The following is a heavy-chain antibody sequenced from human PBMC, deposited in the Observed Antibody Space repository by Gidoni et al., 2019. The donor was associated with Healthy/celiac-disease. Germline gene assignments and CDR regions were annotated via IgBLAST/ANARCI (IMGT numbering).Heavy chain of an antibody. CDR3: ARDWYDAFDI. D-gene: IGHD2-15*01. Sequence: EVQLVDSGGGLFQPGGSLRLFCAASGFTFSGYWMGWVRQALGKGLEWVGNIKKDGSEKYYVDSVKGRFTISRDNAKNSLYRQMNSLRAEDTAVYYCARDWYDAFDIWGQGTMVTVSS. V-gene: IGHV3-7*01. CDR2: IKKDGSEK. J-gene: IGHJ3*02. CDR1: GFTFSGYW.